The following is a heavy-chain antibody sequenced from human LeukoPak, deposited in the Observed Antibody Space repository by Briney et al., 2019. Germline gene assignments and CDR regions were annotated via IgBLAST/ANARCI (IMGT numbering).Heavy chain of an antibody. D-gene: IGHD3-9*01. Sequence: GGSLRLSCAASGFTFGNYAMNWVRQAPGKGLEWISVIYSGGSTYYADSVKGRFTISRDNSKNTLYLQMNSLRAEDTAVHYCARGLGGILTGYYNYFDHWGQGTLVTVSS. CDR1: GFTFGNYA. V-gene: IGHV3-53*01. CDR3: ARGLGGILTGYYNYFDH. CDR2: IYSGGST. J-gene: IGHJ4*02.